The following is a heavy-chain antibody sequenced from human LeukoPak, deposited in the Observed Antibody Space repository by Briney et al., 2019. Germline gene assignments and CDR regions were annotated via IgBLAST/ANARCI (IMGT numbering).Heavy chain of an antibody. CDR2: INPNTGGT. CDR3: ARVHATGYFSLDLGY. CDR1: GYTFTGYF. Sequence: ASVKVSCKASGYTFTGYFMHWVRQAPGQGLDWMGWINPNTGGTEYAQKFQGRVTMTRDTSIGTAYMELSTVTSDDTAVYFCARVHATGYFSLDLGYWGQGTLVTVSS. J-gene: IGHJ4*02. D-gene: IGHD3-9*01. V-gene: IGHV1-2*02.